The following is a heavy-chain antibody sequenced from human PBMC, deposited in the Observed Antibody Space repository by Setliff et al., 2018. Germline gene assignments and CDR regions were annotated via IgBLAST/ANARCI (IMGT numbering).Heavy chain of an antibody. Sequence: SLRLSCAASGFTFGNYWMHWVRQAPGKGLVWVSRISGDGTTTHYVDSVKGRFTISRDNAKNTLYLQMNDLRAEDTAVYFCVRLLDSDYWGQGTLVTVSS. V-gene: IGHV3-74*01. D-gene: IGHD3-10*01. CDR1: GFTFGNYW. CDR3: VRLLDSDY. J-gene: IGHJ4*02. CDR2: ISGDGTTT.